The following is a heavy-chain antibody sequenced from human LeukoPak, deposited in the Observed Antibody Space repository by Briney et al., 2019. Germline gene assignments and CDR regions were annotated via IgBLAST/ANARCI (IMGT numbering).Heavy chain of an antibody. Sequence: PSETLTLTCTVSGGSITGYYWNWIRQPPGKGLEWIAYIYYSGGTHYNPSLESRVTISVDTSKNQFSLNLTSVTAADTAVYYCARRSGSYDYFVYWGQGTLVTVSS. CDR1: GGSITGYY. D-gene: IGHD1-26*01. CDR2: IYYSGGT. V-gene: IGHV4-59*08. J-gene: IGHJ4*02. CDR3: ARRSGSYDYFVY.